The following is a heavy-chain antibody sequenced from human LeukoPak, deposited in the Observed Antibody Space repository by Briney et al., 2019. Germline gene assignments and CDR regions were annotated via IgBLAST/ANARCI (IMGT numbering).Heavy chain of an antibody. CDR2: IGSSSSYI. V-gene: IGHV3-21*01. Sequence: TPGGSLRLSCAASGFAFSSCTMHWVRQAPGKGLEWVSSIGSSSSYIYYADSLRGRFTISRDNAKNSLYLQMNSLRAEDTAVYYCARGSDGSGWSDYWGQGTLVTVSS. CDR3: ARGSDGSGWSDY. J-gene: IGHJ4*02. CDR1: GFAFSSCT. D-gene: IGHD6-19*01.